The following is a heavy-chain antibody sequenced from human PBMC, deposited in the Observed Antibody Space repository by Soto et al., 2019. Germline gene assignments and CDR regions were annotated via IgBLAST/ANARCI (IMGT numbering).Heavy chain of an antibody. Sequence: LGESLKISCKGSGYSFAGYWITWVRQKPGKGLEWMGRIDPSDSQTYYSPSFRGHVTISVTKSITTVFRQWSSLRASDTAMYYCARQIYDSDTGPNFQYYFDSWGQGTPVTVSS. CDR1: GYSFAGYW. V-gene: IGHV5-10-1*01. CDR3: ARQIYDSDTGPNFQYYFDS. CDR2: IDPSDSQT. J-gene: IGHJ4*02. D-gene: IGHD3-22*01.